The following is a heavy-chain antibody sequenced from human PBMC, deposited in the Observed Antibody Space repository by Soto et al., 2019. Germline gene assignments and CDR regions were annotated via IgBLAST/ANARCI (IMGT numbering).Heavy chain of an antibody. D-gene: IGHD2-2*01. V-gene: IGHV1-3*04. J-gene: IGHJ4*02. CDR1: GYTFTRYA. CDR2: INSGKGNT. CDR3: ARAGDDCSAANCYVIDY. Sequence: GASVQVSCKASGYTFTRYAMHWVRQAPGQRLEWMGWINSGKGNTKYSEKFQGRVTITSDTSASTAYMDLSSLRSEDTAMYYCARAGDDCSAANCYVIDYWGQGTLVTVSS.